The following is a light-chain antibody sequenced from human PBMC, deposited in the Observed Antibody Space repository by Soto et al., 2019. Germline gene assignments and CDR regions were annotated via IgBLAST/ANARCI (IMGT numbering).Light chain of an antibody. CDR3: SSYAGSNNWV. CDR1: SSDVGGYKY. J-gene: IGLJ3*02. CDR2: EVS. V-gene: IGLV2-8*01. Sequence: QSALTQPPSASGSPGQSVTISCTGTSSDVGGYKYVSWYQQHPGKAPKLMIYEVSKRPSGVPDRFSGSKSGNTASLTVSGLQAEDEADYYCSSYAGSNNWVFGVGTKVTVL.